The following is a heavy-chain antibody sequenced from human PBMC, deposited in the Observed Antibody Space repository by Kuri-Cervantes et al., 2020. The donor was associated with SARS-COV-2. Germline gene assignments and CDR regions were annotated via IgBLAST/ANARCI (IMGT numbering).Heavy chain of an antibody. J-gene: IGHJ4*02. V-gene: IGHV3-43*01. CDR3: SSGGSQREWYY. Sequence: GESLKISCAASGFTFSDYSMNWVRQAPGKGLEWVSLISWDGGSTYYADSVKGRFTISRDNSKDSLFLQMNSLRSEDTAFYYCSSGGSQREWYYWGQGTLVTVSS. CDR1: GFTFSDYS. CDR2: ISWDGGST. D-gene: IGHD3-16*01.